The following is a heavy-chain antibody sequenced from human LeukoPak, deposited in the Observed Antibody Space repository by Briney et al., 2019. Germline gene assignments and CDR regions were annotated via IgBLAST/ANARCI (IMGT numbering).Heavy chain of an antibody. CDR3: ATGGIIAAAHNWFDP. CDR1: GYTLTELS. Sequence: ASVKVSCKVSGYTLTELSMHWVRQAPGKGLEWMGGFDPEDGETIYAQKFQGRVTMTEDTSTDTAYMELSSLRSEDTAVYYCATGGIIAAAHNWFDPWGQGTLVTVSS. J-gene: IGHJ5*02. CDR2: FDPEDGET. V-gene: IGHV1-24*01. D-gene: IGHD6-13*01.